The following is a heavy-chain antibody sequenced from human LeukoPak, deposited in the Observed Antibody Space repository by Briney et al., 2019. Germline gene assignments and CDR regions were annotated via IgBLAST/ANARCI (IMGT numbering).Heavy chain of an antibody. D-gene: IGHD3-10*01. CDR3: ARQGVYYGSGSYYNVLNYYYYGMDV. J-gene: IGHJ6*02. V-gene: IGHV4-39*01. CDR1: GGSISSSSYY. CDR2: IYYSGST. Sequence: SETLSLTCTVSGGSISSSSYYWGWIRQPPGKGLEWIGSIYYSGSTYYNPSLKSRVTISVDTSKNQFSLKLSSVTAADTAVYYCARQGVYYGSGSYYNVLNYYYYGMDVWGQGITVTVSS.